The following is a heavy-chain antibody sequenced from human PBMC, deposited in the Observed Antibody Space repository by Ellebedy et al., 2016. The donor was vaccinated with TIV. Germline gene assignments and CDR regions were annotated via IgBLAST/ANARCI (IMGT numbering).Heavy chain of an antibody. CDR2: IYYSGST. CDR1: GGSISSYY. J-gene: IGHJ3*02. Sequence: SETLSLTCTVSGGSISSYYWSWIRQPPGKGLEWIGYIYYSGSTNYNPSLKSRVTISVDTSKNQFSLRLTSVTPADTAVYYCARENTLYSSGWSEYDAFDIWGQGTMVTVSS. CDR3: ARENTLYSSGWSEYDAFDI. V-gene: IGHV4-59*12. D-gene: IGHD6-19*01.